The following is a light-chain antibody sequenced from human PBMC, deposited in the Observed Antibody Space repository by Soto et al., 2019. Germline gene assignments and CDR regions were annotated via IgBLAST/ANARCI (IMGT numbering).Light chain of an antibody. CDR3: QQYSSSSVT. V-gene: IGKV1-5*03. J-gene: IGKJ2*01. CDR2: KAS. CDR1: QSISNW. Sequence: DIQMTQSPSSLSASVGDRVTITCRASQSISNWLAWFQQKPGKAPKLLIQKASSLESGVPSRVSGGGSGTEFPLTISSLQPDDFATYYCQQYSSSSVTFGQGTNLEI.